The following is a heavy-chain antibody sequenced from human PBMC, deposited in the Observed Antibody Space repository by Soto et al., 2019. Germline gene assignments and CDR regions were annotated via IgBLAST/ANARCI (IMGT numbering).Heavy chain of an antibody. Sequence: PSETLSLRCTVSRGAISRYYWSWIRQPPGKGLEWIGYIYYTGRTIFNPILTSRVNISAVTSTIQFYLKLKFVIPASTAVYSSPRVRRAYGGGGDCGDGIDYWGQGALDNVSS. V-gene: IGHV4-59*01. CDR2: IYYTGRT. CDR1: RGAISRYY. D-gene: IGHD2-21*02. CDR3: PRVRRAYGGGGDCGDGIDY. J-gene: IGHJ4*02.